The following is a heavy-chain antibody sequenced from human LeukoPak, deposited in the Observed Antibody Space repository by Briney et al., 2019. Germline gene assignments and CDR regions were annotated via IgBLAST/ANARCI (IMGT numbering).Heavy chain of an antibody. D-gene: IGHD3-10*01. V-gene: IGHV3-48*03. CDR3: AREVYYGSGSNFDY. Sequence: GGSLRLSCAASGFTFSSYEMNWVRQAPGKGLEWVSYISSSGSTIYYADSVKGRFTISRDNAKYSLYLQMNSLRAEDTAVYYCAREVYYGSGSNFDYWGQGTLVTVSS. J-gene: IGHJ4*02. CDR1: GFTFSSYE. CDR2: ISSSGSTI.